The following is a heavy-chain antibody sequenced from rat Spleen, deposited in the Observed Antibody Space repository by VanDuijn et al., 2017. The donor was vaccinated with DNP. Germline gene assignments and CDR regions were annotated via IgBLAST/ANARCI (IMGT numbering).Heavy chain of an antibody. CDR2: INTDGGST. J-gene: IGHJ2*01. CDR1: GFTFSSYW. Sequence: EVQLVETGGGLVQPGRSLKLSCVASGFTFSSYWMFWIRQAPGKGLEWVTSINTDGGSTYYPDSVKGRFTISRDNAENTVYLQMSSLRSEDTATYYCASWAPIAPISTSNYWGQGVMVTVSS. V-gene: IGHV5-58*01. D-gene: IGHD1-2*01. CDR3: ASWAPIAPISTSNY.